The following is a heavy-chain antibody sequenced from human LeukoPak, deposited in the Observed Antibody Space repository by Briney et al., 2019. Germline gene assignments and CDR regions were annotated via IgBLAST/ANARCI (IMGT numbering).Heavy chain of an antibody. CDR2: IGAYNGNT. CDR3: ARDLAYDYGGKGGAFDI. Sequence: GASVKVSCKASGYTFTSYGISWVRQAPGQGLEWMGWIGAYNGNTNYAQKLQGRVTMTTDTSTSTAYMELRSLRSDDTAVYYCARDLAYDYGGKGGAFDIWGQGTMVTVSS. V-gene: IGHV1-18*01. J-gene: IGHJ3*02. D-gene: IGHD4-23*01. CDR1: GYTFTSYG.